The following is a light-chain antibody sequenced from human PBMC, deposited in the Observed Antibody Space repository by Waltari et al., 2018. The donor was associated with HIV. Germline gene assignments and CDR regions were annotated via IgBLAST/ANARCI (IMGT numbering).Light chain of an antibody. Sequence: YELTQPPSVSVAPGQTAMITCGGNNIESKSVQWYQQKPSQAPVLVIYVDLDRPSGIPWRFSGSVSGNTATLSISRVDAGDEADYYCQVWDRSSDQVIFGGGTKLTVL. CDR2: VDL. J-gene: IGLJ2*01. V-gene: IGLV3-21*02. CDR1: NIESKS. CDR3: QVWDRSSDQVI.